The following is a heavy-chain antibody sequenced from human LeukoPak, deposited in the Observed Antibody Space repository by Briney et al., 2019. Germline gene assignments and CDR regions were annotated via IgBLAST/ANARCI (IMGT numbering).Heavy chain of an antibody. CDR3: ARASYGGVVGPPIDPHYDY. V-gene: IGHV1-46*01. CDR1: GCTFTSYY. D-gene: IGHD1-26*01. Sequence: ASVKVSCKASGCTFTSYYMHWVRQAPGQGLEWMGIINPSGGSTSYAQKFQGRVTMTRDTSTSTVYMELSSLRSEDTAVYYCARASYGGVVGPPIDPHYDYWGQGTLVTVSS. J-gene: IGHJ4*02. CDR2: INPSGGST.